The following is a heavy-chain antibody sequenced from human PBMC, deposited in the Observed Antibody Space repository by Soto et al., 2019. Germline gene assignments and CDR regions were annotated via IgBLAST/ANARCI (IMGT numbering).Heavy chain of an antibody. J-gene: IGHJ4*02. Sequence: SETLSLTCAVYGGSFSGYYWSWIRQPPGKGLEWIGEINHSGSTNYNPSLKSRVTISVDTSKNQFSLKLSSVTAADTAVYYCARCLGAAGKLQRYYFDYWGQGTLVTVSS. CDR3: ARCLGAAGKLQRYYFDY. V-gene: IGHV4-34*01. CDR2: INHSGST. D-gene: IGHD6-13*01. CDR1: GGSFSGYY.